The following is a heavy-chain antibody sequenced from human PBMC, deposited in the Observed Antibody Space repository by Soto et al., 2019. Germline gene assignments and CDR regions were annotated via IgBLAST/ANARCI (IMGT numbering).Heavy chain of an antibody. CDR3: AMVDNYVTPTPQDV. CDR2: ISPYSGTT. D-gene: IGHD3-16*01. J-gene: IGHJ6*02. V-gene: IGHV1-18*01. CDR1: GYSFVNYD. Sequence: QVQLVQSGDEVRKPGSSVKVSLKASGYSFVNYDIAWVREAPGQGVEWMGWISPYSGTTHYASKVQGRLTMTTDTSTSTAYMDLGSLTSDDTAVYYCAMVDNYVTPTPQDVWGQGTTVTVSS.